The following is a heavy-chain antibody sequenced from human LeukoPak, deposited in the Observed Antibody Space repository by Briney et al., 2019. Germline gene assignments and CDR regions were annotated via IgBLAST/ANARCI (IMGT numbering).Heavy chain of an antibody. Sequence: ETLSLTCTVSGGSLSSYYWSWIRQPPGKGLEWIGYIYYSGSTYYNPSLKSRVTISVDTSKNQFSLKLSSVTAADTAVYYCARANGGDYYDSSTNWFDPWGQGTLVTVSS. V-gene: IGHV4-59*12. CDR2: IYYSGST. CDR1: GGSLSSYY. CDR3: ARANGGDYYDSSTNWFDP. J-gene: IGHJ5*02. D-gene: IGHD3-22*01.